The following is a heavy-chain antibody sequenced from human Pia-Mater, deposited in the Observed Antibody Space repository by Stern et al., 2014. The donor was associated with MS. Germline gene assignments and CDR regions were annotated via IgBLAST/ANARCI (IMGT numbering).Heavy chain of an antibody. D-gene: IGHD3-9*01. CDR1: GGTFNVYA. CDR2: IIPIFGTA. CDR3: ARDGRHTDNYGLDV. V-gene: IGHV1-69*01. J-gene: IGHJ6*02. Sequence: DQLVESGAEVKKPGSSVKVSCKASGGTFNVYAINWLRQAPGQGLEWLGGIIPIFGTANYAQKFQGRVTITADESTRTSPMQLSSLRYDDTAVYYCARDGRHTDNYGLDVWGQGTTVTVSS.